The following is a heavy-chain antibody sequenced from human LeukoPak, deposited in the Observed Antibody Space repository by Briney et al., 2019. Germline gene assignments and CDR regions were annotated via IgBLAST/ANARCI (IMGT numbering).Heavy chain of an antibody. CDR2: FDPEDGET. V-gene: IGHV1-24*01. CDR1: GYTLTELS. CDR3: ATVIHSEAAAGPYYFDY. J-gene: IGHJ4*02. D-gene: IGHD6-13*01. Sequence: ASVKVSCKVSGYTLTELSMHWVRQAPGKGLEWVGGFDPEDGETIYAQKFQGRVTMTEDTSTDTAYMELSSLRSEDTAVYYCATVIHSEAAAGPYYFDYWGQGTLVTVSS.